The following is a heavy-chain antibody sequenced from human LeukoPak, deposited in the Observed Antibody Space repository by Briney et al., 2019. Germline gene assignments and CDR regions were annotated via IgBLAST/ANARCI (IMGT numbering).Heavy chain of an antibody. D-gene: IGHD6-13*01. Sequence: SETLSLTCAVYGGSFSGYYWSWIRQPPGKGLEWIGYIYYSGSTNYNPSLKSRVTISVDTSKNQFSLKLTSVTAADTAVYYCARSGYSSSWYSPHWGQGTLVTVSS. J-gene: IGHJ1*01. CDR2: IYYSGST. CDR1: GGSFSGYY. CDR3: ARSGYSSSWYSPH. V-gene: IGHV4-59*01.